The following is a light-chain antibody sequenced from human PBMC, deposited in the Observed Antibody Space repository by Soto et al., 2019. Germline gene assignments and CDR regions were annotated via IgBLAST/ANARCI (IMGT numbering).Light chain of an antibody. CDR3: TSYTTISTLYV. Sequence: QSVLTQPRSVSGSPGQSVTISCTGTSSDVGNYNYVSWYQQHPGKAPKVMIYEVSNRPSGISNRFSGSKSGNTASLTISGLQAEDEADYYCTSYTTISTLYVFGSGTKVTVL. CDR1: SSDVGNYNY. V-gene: IGLV2-14*01. J-gene: IGLJ1*01. CDR2: EVS.